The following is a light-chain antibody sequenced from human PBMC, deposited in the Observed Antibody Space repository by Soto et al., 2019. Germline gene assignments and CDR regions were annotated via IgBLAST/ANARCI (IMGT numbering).Light chain of an antibody. Sequence: QSVLTQHASVSGSPGQSITVSCTGTSSDVGGYGYVSWYQQHPGKAPKLLIYEVINRHSGVSNRFSGSKSDNTASLTISGLQAEDEADYYCSSYTSSSTYVFGSGTKVTVL. CDR1: SSDVGGYGY. J-gene: IGLJ1*01. CDR2: EVI. CDR3: SSYTSSSTYV. V-gene: IGLV2-14*01.